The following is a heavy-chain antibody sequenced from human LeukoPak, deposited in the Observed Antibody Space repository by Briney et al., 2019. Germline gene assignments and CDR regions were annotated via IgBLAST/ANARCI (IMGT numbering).Heavy chain of an antibody. CDR2: IIGSGGRT. CDR3: AKGGFRNAFDI. Sequence: GGSLRLSCAASGFTFSSYAMSWVRQAPGKGLEWVSAIIGSGGRTYYAGSVEGRFTISRDNSKKTLYLQMNSLRAEDTAVYYCAKGGFRNAFDIWGQGTMVTVSS. J-gene: IGHJ3*02. D-gene: IGHD3-16*01. CDR1: GFTFSSYA. V-gene: IGHV3-23*01.